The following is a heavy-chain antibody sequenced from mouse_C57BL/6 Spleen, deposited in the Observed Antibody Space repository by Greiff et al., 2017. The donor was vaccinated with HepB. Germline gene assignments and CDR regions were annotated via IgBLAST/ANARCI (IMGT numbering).Heavy chain of an antibody. D-gene: IGHD2-10*01. J-gene: IGHJ4*01. Sequence: QVQLKESGAELVKPGASVKISCKASGYAFSSYWMNWVKQRPGKGLEWIGQIYPGDGDTNYNGKFKGKATLTADKSSSTAYMQLSSLTSEDSAVYFCARSYPYAMDYWGQGTSVTVSS. CDR2: IYPGDGDT. CDR1: GYAFSSYW. V-gene: IGHV1-80*01. CDR3: ARSYPYAMDY.